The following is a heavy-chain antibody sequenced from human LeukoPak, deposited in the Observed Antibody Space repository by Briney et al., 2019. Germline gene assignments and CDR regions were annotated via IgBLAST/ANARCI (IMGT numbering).Heavy chain of an antibody. CDR1: GFTFSNAW. J-gene: IGHJ3*02. CDR3: VAPDAFDI. CDR2: ISYDGSNK. V-gene: IGHV3-30-3*01. Sequence: PGGSLRLSCAASGFTFSNAWMSWVRQAPGKGLEWVAVISYDGSNKYYADSVKGRFTISRDNSKNTLYLQMNSLRAEDTAVYYCVAPDAFDIWGQGTMVTVSS.